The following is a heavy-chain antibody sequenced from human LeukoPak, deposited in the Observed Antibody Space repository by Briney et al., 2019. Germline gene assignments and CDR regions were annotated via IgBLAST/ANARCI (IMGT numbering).Heavy chain of an antibody. V-gene: IGHV1-46*01. J-gene: IGHJ4*02. Sequence: EASVKVSCKASGYIFTDYYMHWVRQAPGQGLEWMGIINPSGGSTSYAQKFQGRVTMTRDTSTSTVYMELSSLRSEDTAVYYCLLGYCSGGSCYREDFDYWGQGTLVTVSS. CDR2: INPSGGST. D-gene: IGHD2-15*01. CDR3: LLGYCSGGSCYREDFDY. CDR1: GYIFTDYY.